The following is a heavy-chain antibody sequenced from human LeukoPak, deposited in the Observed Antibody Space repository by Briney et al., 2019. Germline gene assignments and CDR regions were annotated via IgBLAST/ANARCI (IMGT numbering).Heavy chain of an antibody. CDR2: ISGSGDST. CDR3: AKLVGATSGY. Sequence: SGGSLRLSCAATGFTFSSNAMSWVRQAPGKGLDWVSTISGSGDSTYYADSVKGRFTISRDNSKNTLYLQMNSLRAEDTAVYYCAKLVGATSGYWGQGTLVTVSS. V-gene: IGHV3-23*01. D-gene: IGHD1-26*01. CDR1: GFTFSSNA. J-gene: IGHJ4*02.